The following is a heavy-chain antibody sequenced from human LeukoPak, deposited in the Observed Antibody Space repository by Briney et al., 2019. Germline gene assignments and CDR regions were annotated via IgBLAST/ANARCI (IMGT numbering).Heavy chain of an antibody. CDR2: INPSGGST. V-gene: IGHV1-46*01. CDR3: ARDRSGSSSWTPNYYYYGMDV. CDR1: GYTFTGYY. D-gene: IGHD6-13*01. Sequence: ASVKVSCKASGYTFTGYYMHWVRQAPGQGLEWMGIINPSGGSTSYAQKFQGRVTMTRDTSTSTVYMELSSLRSEDTAVYYCARDRSGSSSWTPNYYYYGMDVWGQGTTVTVSS. J-gene: IGHJ6*02.